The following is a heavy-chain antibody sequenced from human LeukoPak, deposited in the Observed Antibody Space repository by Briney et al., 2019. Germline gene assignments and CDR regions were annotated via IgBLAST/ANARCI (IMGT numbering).Heavy chain of an antibody. Sequence: ASVKVSXKASGYTFTGYYMHWVRQAPGQGLEWMGWINPNSGGTNYAQKFQGRVTMTRDTSISTAYMELSRLRSDDTAVYYCARVRNDRVNSSSPYYYYYMDVWGKGTTVTVSS. CDR2: INPNSGGT. CDR1: GYTFTGYY. CDR3: ARVRNDRVNSSSPYYYYYMDV. J-gene: IGHJ6*03. D-gene: IGHD6-6*01. V-gene: IGHV1-2*02.